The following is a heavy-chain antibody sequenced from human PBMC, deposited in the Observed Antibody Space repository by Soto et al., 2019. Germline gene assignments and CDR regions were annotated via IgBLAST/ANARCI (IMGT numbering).Heavy chain of an antibody. CDR3: ARLGHPGH. J-gene: IGHJ4*01. CDR1: GGSLRNSV. V-gene: IGHV1-69*01. Sequence: QVQLVQSGAEVKKPGSSVKVSCTASGGSLRNSVISWVRQAPAQRLEWMGGVIPILGTATYAQKLQGRVTMTADEATSTAYMDLSSVSPDDTAVYYLARLGHPGHWGPGTLVIVSS. CDR2: VIPILGTA.